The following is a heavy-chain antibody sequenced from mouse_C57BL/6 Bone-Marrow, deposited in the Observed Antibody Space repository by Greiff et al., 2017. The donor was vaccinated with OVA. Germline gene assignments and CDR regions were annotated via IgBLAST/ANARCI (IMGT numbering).Heavy chain of an antibody. CDR2: IYPSGGNT. Sequence: VQLQESGAELARPGASVKLSCKASGYTFTSYGISWVKQRTGQGLEWIGEIYPSGGNTYYNEKFKGKATLTADKSSSTAYMELRSLTSEDSAVYFCHSNPFADWGKGTLVTVSA. D-gene: IGHD2-5*01. CDR1: GYTFTSYG. CDR3: HSNPFAD. J-gene: IGHJ3*01. V-gene: IGHV1-81*01.